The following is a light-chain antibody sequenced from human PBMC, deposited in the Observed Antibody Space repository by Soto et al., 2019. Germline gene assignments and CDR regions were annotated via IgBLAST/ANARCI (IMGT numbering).Light chain of an antibody. CDR2: EGS. CDR1: SSDVGSYNL. Sequence: QSALTQPASVSGSPGQSITISCTGTSSDVGSYNLASWYQQHPGKAPKLMIYEGSKRPSGVSNRFSGSKSGNTASLTISGLQAEDESDYYCCSYAGSSTLLFGGGTKLTVL. CDR3: CSYAGSSTLL. V-gene: IGLV2-23*03. J-gene: IGLJ2*01.